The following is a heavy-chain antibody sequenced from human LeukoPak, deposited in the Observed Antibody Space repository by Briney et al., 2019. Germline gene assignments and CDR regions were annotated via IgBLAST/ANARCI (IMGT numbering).Heavy chain of an antibody. J-gene: IGHJ4*02. D-gene: IGHD3-22*01. CDR2: IFYSGST. Sequence: SETLSLTCTVSGGSISSSSYYWGWIRQPPGKGLEWIGSIFYSGSTYYNPSLKSRVTISVDTSKNRFSLKLSSVTAAGAAVYYCARSRGGYYSPYYFDYWGQGTLVTVSS. CDR1: GGSISSSSYY. CDR3: ARSRGGYYSPYYFDY. V-gene: IGHV4-39*01.